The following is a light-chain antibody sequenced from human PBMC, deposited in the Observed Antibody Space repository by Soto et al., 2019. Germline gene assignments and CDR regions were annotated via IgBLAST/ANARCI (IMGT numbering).Light chain of an antibody. V-gene: IGKV1-33*01. CDR3: QQYDNLPVT. Sequence: DIQMTQSPSSLSASVGDRVTITCQASQDIRNFLNWYQQKPGKAPKLLIYDASNLETGVPSGFSGSGSGTDFTFTISSLQPEDIATYYCQQYDNLPVTFGGGTKVEI. J-gene: IGKJ4*01. CDR2: DAS. CDR1: QDIRNF.